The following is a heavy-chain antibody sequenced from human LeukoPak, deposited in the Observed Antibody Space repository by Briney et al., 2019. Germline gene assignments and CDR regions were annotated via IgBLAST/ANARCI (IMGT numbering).Heavy chain of an antibody. CDR1: GGSISSYY. V-gene: IGHV4-4*07. Sequence: SETLSLTCTVSGGSISSYYWSWIRQPAGKGLEWIGRIYTSGSTNYNPSLKSRVTISVDTSKNQFSLKLSSVTAADTAVYYCARDLYYDSSGYSNYFDYWGQGTLVTVSS. J-gene: IGHJ4*02. CDR3: ARDLYYDSSGYSNYFDY. D-gene: IGHD3-22*01. CDR2: IYTSGST.